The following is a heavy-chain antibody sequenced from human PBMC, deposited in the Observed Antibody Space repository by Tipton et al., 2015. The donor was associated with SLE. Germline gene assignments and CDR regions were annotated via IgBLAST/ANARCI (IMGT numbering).Heavy chain of an antibody. Sequence: SLRLSCAASGFTFSTFGMHWVRQAPGKGLEWVAFIRFDGSNKYYADSVKGRFTISRDNSRNTLYLHMNTLRADDTAVYYCAKDDIVLVPGTKYYYGVDVWGQVTTVTVSS. CDR2: IRFDGSNK. V-gene: IGHV3-30*02. CDR3: AKDDIVLVPGTKYYYGVDV. D-gene: IGHD2-2*01. J-gene: IGHJ6*02. CDR1: GFTFSTFG.